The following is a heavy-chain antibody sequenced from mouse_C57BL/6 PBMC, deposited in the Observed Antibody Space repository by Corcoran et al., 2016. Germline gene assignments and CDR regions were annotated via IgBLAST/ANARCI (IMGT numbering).Heavy chain of an antibody. V-gene: IGHV1-76*01. J-gene: IGHJ2*01. Sequence: QVQLKQSGAELVRPGASVKLSCKASGYTFTDYYIKGVKQRPGQGLEWIARNYPGSGNTDYNEKFKGKATLTAEKSSSTAYMQLSSLTYEDSAVYFCARWSGYDYFDDWGQGTTLTVSS. CDR3: ARWSGYDYFDD. CDR2: NYPGSGNT. D-gene: IGHD2-2*01. CDR1: GYTFTDYY.